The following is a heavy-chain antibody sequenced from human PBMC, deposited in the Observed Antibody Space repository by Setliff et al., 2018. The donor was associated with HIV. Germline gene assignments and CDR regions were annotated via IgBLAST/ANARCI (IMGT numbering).Heavy chain of an antibody. CDR2: IYTNGST. J-gene: IGHJ6*03. V-gene: IGHV4-4*08. D-gene: IGHD3-10*01. CDR3: ASLDGSESPYIYYYYMDV. CDR1: GGSISSYF. Sequence: PSETLSLTCTVSGGSISSYFWSWIRQPPGKGLEWIGYIYTNGSTNYNPSLKSRVTISVDTSKNQFSLKLNSVTAADTAVYYCASLDGSESPYIYYYYMDVWGEGTAVTAP.